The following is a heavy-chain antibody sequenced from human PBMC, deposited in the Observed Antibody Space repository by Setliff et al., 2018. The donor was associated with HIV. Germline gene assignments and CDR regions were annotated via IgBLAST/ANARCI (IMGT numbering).Heavy chain of an antibody. V-gene: IGHV4-59*08. Sequence: SETLSLTCTVSGGSISEYYWSWIRQPPGKGLEWIGYIDYSGSTNYNASLKSRLTMSIDTSKSQFSLKLSSVTAADTAVYYCARTQQTYYYDSSGYYFDYWGQGTLVTVSS. CDR2: IDYSGST. J-gene: IGHJ4*02. CDR3: ARTQQTYYYDSSGYYFDY. D-gene: IGHD3-22*01. CDR1: GGSISEYY.